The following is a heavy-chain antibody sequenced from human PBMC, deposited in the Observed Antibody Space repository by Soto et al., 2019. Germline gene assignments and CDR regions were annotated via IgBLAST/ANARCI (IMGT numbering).Heavy chain of an antibody. CDR1: GYTFTGYY. CDR2: IKPNSGGT. V-gene: IGHV1-2*02. CDR3: VRLTGAV. Sequence: GASVKVSCKTSGYTFTGYYMHWVRQAPGQGLEWMGWIKPNSGGTNYAQKFQGRVTMTRDTSISTAYMELSRLTFDDTAVYFCVRLTGAVWGQGTLVTVSS. D-gene: IGHD1-26*01. J-gene: IGHJ4*02.